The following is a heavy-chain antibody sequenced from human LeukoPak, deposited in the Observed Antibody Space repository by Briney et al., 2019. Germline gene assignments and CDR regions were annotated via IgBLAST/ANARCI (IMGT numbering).Heavy chain of an antibody. D-gene: IGHD3-9*01. Sequence: SETLSLTCAVYGGSFSGYYWSWIRQPPGKGLDWIGVINHSGSTNYNPSLKSRVTISVDTSKNQFSLKLSSVTAADTAVYYCARGGDILTGYYLLYYFDYWGQGTLVTVSS. CDR3: ARGGDILTGYYLLYYFDY. CDR2: INHSGST. V-gene: IGHV4-34*01. CDR1: GGSFSGYY. J-gene: IGHJ4*02.